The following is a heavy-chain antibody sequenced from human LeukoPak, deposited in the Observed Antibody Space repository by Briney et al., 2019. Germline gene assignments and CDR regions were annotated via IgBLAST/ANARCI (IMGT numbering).Heavy chain of an antibody. J-gene: IGHJ5*02. CDR2: ISDGGDNT. V-gene: IGHV3-23*01. CDR1: GFTFRKYA. CDR3: AKGPYSHVGPNWFDP. D-gene: IGHD2-21*01. Sequence: GGSLRLSCADSGFTFRKYAMSGVRQAPGKGLEWVSGISDGGDNTYYADSVKGRFRISRDNSKNTLDLQMNTLRAEDTAIYYCAKGPYSHVGPNWFDPWGQGTLVTVSS.